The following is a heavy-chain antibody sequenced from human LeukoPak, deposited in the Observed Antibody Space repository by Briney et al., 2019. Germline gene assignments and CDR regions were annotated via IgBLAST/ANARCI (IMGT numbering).Heavy chain of an antibody. D-gene: IGHD2-15*01. V-gene: IGHV4-39*01. CDR3: ARRVVGAHRWFDP. CDR2: IYYSGST. J-gene: IGHJ5*02. CDR1: GGSISSSSYY. Sequence: SETPSLTCTVSGGSISSSSYYWGWIRQPPGKGLEWIGSIYYSGSTYYNPSLKSRVTISVDTSKNQFSLKLSSVTAADTAVYYCARRVVGAHRWFDPWGQGTLSPSPQ.